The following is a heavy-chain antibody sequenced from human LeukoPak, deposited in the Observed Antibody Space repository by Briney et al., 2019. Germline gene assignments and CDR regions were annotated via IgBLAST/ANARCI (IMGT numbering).Heavy chain of an antibody. Sequence: SETLSLTFTVSGGSISSYYWRWIRQPPGRGLEWIGYIYYSGSTYYNPSLKSRVTIPVDTSKNQFSLKLSSVTAADTAVYYCTRGPYYDILTGYYHYFDYWGQGTLVTVSS. V-gene: IGHV4-59*06. CDR3: TRGPYYDILTGYYHYFDY. J-gene: IGHJ4*02. CDR2: IYYSGST. D-gene: IGHD3-9*01. CDR1: GGSISSYY.